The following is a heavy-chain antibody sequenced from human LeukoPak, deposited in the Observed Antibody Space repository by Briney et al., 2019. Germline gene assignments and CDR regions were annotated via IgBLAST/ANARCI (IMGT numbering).Heavy chain of an antibody. D-gene: IGHD3-3*01. CDR2: IYYSGIT. CDR3: AASTTIFGVVLHY. V-gene: IGHV4-59*01. Sequence: NPSETLSLTCTVSGGPISSYYWSWIRQPPGKGLEYIGYIYYSGITNYNPSLKSRVTISGDLSKNQFSLKLYSVTAADTAVYYCAASTTIFGVVLHYWGQGTLVTVSS. J-gene: IGHJ4*02. CDR1: GGPISSYY.